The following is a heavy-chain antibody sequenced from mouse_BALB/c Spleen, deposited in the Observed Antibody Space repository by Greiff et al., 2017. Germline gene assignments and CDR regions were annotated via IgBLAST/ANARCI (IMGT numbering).Heavy chain of an antibody. CDR2: INPGSGGT. V-gene: IGHV1-54*01. Sequence: VQLQQSGAELVRPGTSVKVSCKASGYAFTNYLIEWVKQRPGQGLEWIGVINPGSGGTNYNEKFKGKATLTADKSSSTAYMQLSSLTSDDSAVYFCASPPYGNYEAMDYWGQGTSVTVSS. CDR1: GYAFTNYL. J-gene: IGHJ4*01. D-gene: IGHD2-1*01. CDR3: ASPPYGNYEAMDY.